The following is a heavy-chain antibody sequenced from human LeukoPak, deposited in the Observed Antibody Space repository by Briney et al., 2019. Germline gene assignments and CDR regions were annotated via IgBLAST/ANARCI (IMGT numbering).Heavy chain of an antibody. D-gene: IGHD3-9*01. Sequence: GASVKVSCKASGGTFSSYAISWVRQAPGQGLEWMGWINPNSGGTNYAQKFQGRVAMTRDTSISTAYMELSRLRSDDTAVYYCARSRDYDILTGYYFDYWGQGTLVTVSS. CDR2: INPNSGGT. CDR3: ARSRDYDILTGYYFDY. V-gene: IGHV1-2*02. J-gene: IGHJ4*02. CDR1: GGTFSSYA.